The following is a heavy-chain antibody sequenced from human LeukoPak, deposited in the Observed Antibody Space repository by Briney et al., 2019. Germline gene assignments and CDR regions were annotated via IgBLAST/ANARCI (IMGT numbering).Heavy chain of an antibody. D-gene: IGHD3-3*01. Sequence: PSETLSLTCAVSGGSISSSNWWSWVRQPPGKGLEWIGEIYHSGSTNYNPSLKSRVTISVDKSKNQFSLKLSSVTAADTAVYYCARVGDYDFWSGYPFDYWGQGTLVTVSS. J-gene: IGHJ4*02. CDR2: IYHSGST. V-gene: IGHV4-4*02. CDR3: ARVGDYDFWSGYPFDY. CDR1: GGSISSSNW.